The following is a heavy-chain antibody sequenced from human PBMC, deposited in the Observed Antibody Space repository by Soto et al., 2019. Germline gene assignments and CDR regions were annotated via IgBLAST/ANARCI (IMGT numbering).Heavy chain of an antibody. V-gene: IGHV3-30-3*01. CDR3: AREAQWLLPHYYYYYGMDV. D-gene: IGHD3-22*01. Sequence: GGSLRLSCAASGFTFSSYAMHWVRQAPGKGLEWVAVISYDGSNKYYADSVKGRFTISRDNSKNTLYLQMNSLRAEDTAVYYCAREAQWLLPHYYYYYGMDVWGQRTTVTVSS. J-gene: IGHJ6*02. CDR1: GFTFSSYA. CDR2: ISYDGSNK.